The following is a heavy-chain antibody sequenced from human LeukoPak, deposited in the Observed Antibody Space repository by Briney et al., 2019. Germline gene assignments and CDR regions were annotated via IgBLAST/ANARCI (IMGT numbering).Heavy chain of an antibody. Sequence: GASVKVSCKASGYTFSGYYLHWVRQAPGQGLEWMGWINPNSGGTNSAHKFQGRVTMTRDTSIITAYMELSRLRSDDTAVYFCARGYYDSSDYEYFQHWGQGTLVTVSS. J-gene: IGHJ1*01. CDR1: GYTFSGYY. CDR2: INPNSGGT. CDR3: ARGYYDSSDYEYFQH. D-gene: IGHD3-22*01. V-gene: IGHV1-2*07.